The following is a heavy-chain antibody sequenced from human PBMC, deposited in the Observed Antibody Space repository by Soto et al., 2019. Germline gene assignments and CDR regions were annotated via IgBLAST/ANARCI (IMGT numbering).Heavy chain of an antibody. V-gene: IGHV3-21*01. Sequence: GGSLRLSCAASGFTFSSYSMNWVRQAPGKGLEWVSSISSSSSYIYYADSVKGRFTISRDNAKNSLYLQMNSLRAEDTAVYYCARSHSGYDPVFDAFDICGQGTMVTVSS. J-gene: IGHJ3*02. CDR1: GFTFSSYS. CDR3: ARSHSGYDPVFDAFDI. CDR2: ISSSSSYI. D-gene: IGHD5-12*01.